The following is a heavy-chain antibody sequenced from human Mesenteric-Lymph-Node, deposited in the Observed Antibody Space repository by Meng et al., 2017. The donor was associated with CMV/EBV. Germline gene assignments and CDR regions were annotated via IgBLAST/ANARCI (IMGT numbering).Heavy chain of an antibody. D-gene: IGHD3-10*01. CDR3: ARRQSADFGGHWFDP. V-gene: IGHV3-11*04. J-gene: IGHJ5*02. CDR1: GFMFSDYY. Sequence: SGFMFSDYYMTWIRPAPGKGLEWVSHLSSTGATKYYADSVKGRFTISRDNTKHSLYLQMNSLRAEDTAVYYCARRQSADFGGHWFDPWGQGTLVTVSS. CDR2: LSSTGATK.